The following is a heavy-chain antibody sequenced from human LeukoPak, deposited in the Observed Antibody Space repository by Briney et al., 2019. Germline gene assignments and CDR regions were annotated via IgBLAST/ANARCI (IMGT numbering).Heavy chain of an antibody. J-gene: IGHJ4*02. D-gene: IGHD3-10*01. CDR1: GGTFSSYA. CDR2: IIPIFGIA. CDR3: ARDGTMVRGVITPFDY. Sequence: GASVKVSCKASGGTFSSYAISWVRQAPGQGLEWRGGIIPIFGIANYAQKFQGRVTITADKSTSTAYMELSSLRPEDTAVYYCARDGTMVRGVITPFDYWGQGTLVTVSS. V-gene: IGHV1-69*10.